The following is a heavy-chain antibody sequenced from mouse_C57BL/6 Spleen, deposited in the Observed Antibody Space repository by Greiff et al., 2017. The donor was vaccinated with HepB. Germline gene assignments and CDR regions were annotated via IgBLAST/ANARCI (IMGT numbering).Heavy chain of an antibody. CDR3: ARRAMDY. CDR1: GFTFSSYA. V-gene: IGHV5-4*03. CDR2: ISDGGSYT. J-gene: IGHJ4*01. Sequence: EVKLVESGGGLVKPGGSLKLSCAASGFTFSSYAMSWVRQTPEKRLEWVATISDGGSYTYYPDNVKGRFTISRDNAKNNLYLQMSHLKSEDTAMYYCARRAMDYWGQGTSVTVSS.